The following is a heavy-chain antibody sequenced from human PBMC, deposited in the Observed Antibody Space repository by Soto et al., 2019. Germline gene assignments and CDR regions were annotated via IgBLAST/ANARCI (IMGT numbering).Heavy chain of an antibody. Sequence: GESLKISCAASGFTFSNAWMSWVRQAPGKGLEWVGRIKSKTDGGTTDYAAPVKGRFTISRDDSKNTLYLQMNSLKTEDTAVYYCTTDQISYCGCDCYDYWGQGTLVTVSS. V-gene: IGHV3-15*01. CDR1: GFTFSNAW. D-gene: IGHD2-21*01. CDR3: TTDQISYCGCDCYDY. CDR2: IKSKTDGGTT. J-gene: IGHJ4*02.